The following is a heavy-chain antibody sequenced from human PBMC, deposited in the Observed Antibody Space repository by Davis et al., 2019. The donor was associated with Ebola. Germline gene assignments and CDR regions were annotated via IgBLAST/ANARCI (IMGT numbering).Heavy chain of an antibody. CDR3: ARRGSGYLFDY. V-gene: IGHV4-59*08. CDR1: GGSISSYY. Sequence: MPSETLSLTCTVSGGSISSYYWSWFRQPPGKGLDWTGYIYYSGSTSYNPSLKSRVTISVDTSKNQFSLKLSSVTAEDTAVYYCARRGSGYLFDYWGQGTLVTVSS. D-gene: IGHD3-22*01. J-gene: IGHJ4*02. CDR2: IYYSGST.